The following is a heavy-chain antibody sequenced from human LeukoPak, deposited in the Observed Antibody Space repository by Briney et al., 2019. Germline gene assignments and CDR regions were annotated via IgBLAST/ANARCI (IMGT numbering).Heavy chain of an antibody. CDR3: AVGERSDTGWASNVDY. CDR1: GGSISSSSYY. CDR2: IYYSGST. Sequence: LGTLSLTCTVSGGSISSSSYYWGWIRQPPGKGLEWIGSIYYSGSTYYNPSLKSRVTISVDTSKNQFSLKLSSVTAADTAVYYCAVGERSDTGWASNVDYWGQGTLVTVSS. D-gene: IGHD1-1*01. J-gene: IGHJ4*02. V-gene: IGHV4-39*01.